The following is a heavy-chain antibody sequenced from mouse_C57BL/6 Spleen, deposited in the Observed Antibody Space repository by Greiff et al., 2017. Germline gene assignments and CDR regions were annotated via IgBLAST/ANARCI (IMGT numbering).Heavy chain of an antibody. V-gene: IGHV1-15*01. CDR3: TRYPVGYFDV. Sequence: QVQLQQSGAELVRPGASVTLSCKASGYTFTDYEMHWVKQTPVHGLEWIGAIDPETGGTAYNQKFKGKAILTADKSSSTAYMELRSLTSEDSAGYYCTRYPVGYFDVWGTGTTVTVSS. CDR2: IDPETGGT. CDR1: GYTFTDYE. D-gene: IGHD1-1*01. J-gene: IGHJ1*03.